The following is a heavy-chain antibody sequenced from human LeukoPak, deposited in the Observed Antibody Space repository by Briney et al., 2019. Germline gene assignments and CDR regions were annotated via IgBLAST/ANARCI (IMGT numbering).Heavy chain of an antibody. CDR1: GGTFSSYA. V-gene: IGHV1-69*05. D-gene: IGHD3-10*02. CDR2: IIPIFGTA. J-gene: IGHJ4*02. Sequence: SVKVSCKASGGTFSSYAISWVRQAPGQGLEWMGGIIPIFGTANYAQKFQGRVTLTTDESTSTAYMELSSLRSEDTAVYYCARDSKLFGELSVFFDYWGQGTLVTVSS. CDR3: ARDSKLFGELSVFFDY.